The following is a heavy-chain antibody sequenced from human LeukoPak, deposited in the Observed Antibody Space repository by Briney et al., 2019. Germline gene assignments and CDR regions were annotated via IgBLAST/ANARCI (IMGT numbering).Heavy chain of an antibody. D-gene: IGHD6-13*01. Sequence: GGSLRLSCAVSGFSFNRYSMNWVRQAPGKGLEWVSSISSSSSYIDYSDSVKGRFTISRDNAKNSLYLQMNTLRVEDTAIYYCATVGRPSTRLPGLAAAGTSYFFDCWGQGTLVTVSS. CDR3: ATVGRPSTRLPGLAAAGTSYFFDC. CDR1: GFSFNRYS. J-gene: IGHJ4*02. V-gene: IGHV3-21*01. CDR2: ISSSSSYI.